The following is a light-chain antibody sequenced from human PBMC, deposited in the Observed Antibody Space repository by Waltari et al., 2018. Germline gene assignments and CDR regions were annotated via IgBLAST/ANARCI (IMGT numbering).Light chain of an antibody. CDR3: QQYNNWPPIT. CDR2: GAS. V-gene: IGKV3-15*01. Sequence: EIVPTQSPATLSVSPGERATLSCRASQSISNKLAWYQQKPGQAPMLLIYGASTRATGIPVRFSGSGSGTEFTLTISSLQSEDFAVYYCQQYNNWPPITFGQGTRLEIK. CDR1: QSISNK. J-gene: IGKJ5*01.